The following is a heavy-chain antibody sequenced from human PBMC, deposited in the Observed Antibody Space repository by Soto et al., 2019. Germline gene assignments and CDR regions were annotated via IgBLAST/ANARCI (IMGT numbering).Heavy chain of an antibody. CDR1: GITFNPNA. Sequence: EVQLLESGGGLIHLGGSLRLACVASGITFNPNAMIWVRQAPGKGLEWVSAIDGDGGDTFFADFMKGRFTMSRDNSKNTVYLHMRSLTAEDTALYYCARGRLAVGSDWFDSWGPGTLVTVSS. CDR2: IDGDGGDT. J-gene: IGHJ5*01. CDR3: ARGRLAVGSDWFDS. D-gene: IGHD1-26*01. V-gene: IGHV3-23*01.